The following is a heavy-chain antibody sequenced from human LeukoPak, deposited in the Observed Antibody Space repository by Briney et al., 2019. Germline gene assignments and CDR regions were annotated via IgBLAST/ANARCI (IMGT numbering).Heavy chain of an antibody. V-gene: IGHV1-2*02. J-gene: IGHJ4*02. D-gene: IGHD6-6*01. CDR2: VIPNSGGT. CDR3: ARGDVLRSTDY. CDR1: GYTFTGYY. Sequence: ASVKVSCKASGYTFTGYYMHWVRQAPGQGLEWMGWVIPNSGGTNYAQKFQGRVTMTRDTSISTAYMELNSLRSDDTAVYYCARGDVLRSTDYWGQGTLVTVSS.